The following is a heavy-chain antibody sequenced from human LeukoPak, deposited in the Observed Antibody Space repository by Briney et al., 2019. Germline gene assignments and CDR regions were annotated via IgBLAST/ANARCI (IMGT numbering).Heavy chain of an antibody. D-gene: IGHD3-3*01. V-gene: IGHV1-18*04. CDR1: GYTFSSYA. CDR2: ISAYTGNT. CDR3: ARDLGDDFWSPGYFDY. J-gene: IGHJ4*02. Sequence: ASVRVFCKASGYTFSSYAMNWVRQAPGQGLEWMGWISAYTGNTNYAQKLQGRVTMTTDTSTSTAYMELRSLRSDDTAVYYCARDLGDDFWSPGYFDYWGQGTLVTVSS.